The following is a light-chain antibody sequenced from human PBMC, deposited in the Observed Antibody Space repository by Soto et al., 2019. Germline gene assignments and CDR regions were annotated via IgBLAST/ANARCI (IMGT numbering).Light chain of an antibody. CDR2: AAT. V-gene: IGKV3-20*01. CDR3: QQFGSSPGFT. CDR1: QSINNRY. Sequence: VLTQSPGTLSLSPGNIATNSFRASQSINNRYLTWYQQKPGQAPRLLIYAATSRATGIPVRFSGSGSGTDFTLTISRLEPEDFAVYYCQQFGSSPGFTFGPGTKVDIK. J-gene: IGKJ3*01.